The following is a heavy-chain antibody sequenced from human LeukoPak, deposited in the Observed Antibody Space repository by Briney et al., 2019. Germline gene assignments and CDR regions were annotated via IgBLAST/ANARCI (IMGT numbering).Heavy chain of an antibody. CDR3: ARRAGAYSHPYDY. CDR2: INWNGGGT. V-gene: IGHV3-20*04. Sequence: GGSLRLSCAASGFTFDDYGMGWVRQVPGKRLEWVSGINWNGGGTGYADSVKGRFIISRDNAENFLQLQMNSLRAEDTAVYYCARRAGAYSHPYDYWGQGTLVTVSS. J-gene: IGHJ4*02. CDR1: GFTFDDYG. D-gene: IGHD4/OR15-4a*01.